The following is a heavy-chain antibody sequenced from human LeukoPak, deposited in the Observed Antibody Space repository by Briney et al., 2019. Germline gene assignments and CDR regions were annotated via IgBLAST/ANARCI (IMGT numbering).Heavy chain of an antibody. D-gene: IGHD2-8*01. CDR3: TRRGRAPSNWFDP. V-gene: IGHV5-51*01. Sequence: GASVKVSCKASGYTFTTYWIAWVRQMPGKGLEWMGIIYPGDSDTRYNPSFQGQVTISADTSINTAYLQWSSLRASDTAIYYCTRRGRAPSNWFDPWGQGTLVTVSS. CDR1: GYTFTTYW. J-gene: IGHJ5*02. CDR2: IYPGDSDT.